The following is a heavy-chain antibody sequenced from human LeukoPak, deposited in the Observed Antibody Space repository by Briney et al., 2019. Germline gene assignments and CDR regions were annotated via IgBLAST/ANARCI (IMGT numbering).Heavy chain of an antibody. CDR3: ARKPKGYDFWSGYYDY. V-gene: IGHV1-69*05. J-gene: IGHJ4*02. Sequence: SVKVSCKASGGTFSSYAISWVRQAPGQGLEWMGGIIPIFGTANYAQKFQGRVTITTDESTSTAYMELSSLRSEDTAVYYCARKPKGYDFWSGYYDYWGQGTLVTVSS. D-gene: IGHD3-3*01. CDR2: IIPIFGTA. CDR1: GGTFSSYA.